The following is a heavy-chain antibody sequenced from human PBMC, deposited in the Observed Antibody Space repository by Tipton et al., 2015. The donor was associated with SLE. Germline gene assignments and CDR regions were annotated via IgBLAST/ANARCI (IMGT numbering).Heavy chain of an antibody. D-gene: IGHD2-15*01. Sequence: GLVKPSETLSLTCAVYGGSLSGDSWSWVRQPPGKGLEWIGEINRSGRTNYNPSLKSRVTISVDTSKNQFSLKLSSVTAADTALYYCARTATSGAVGWYFDLWGRGTLVTVSS. V-gene: IGHV4-34*01. CDR2: INRSGRT. CDR1: GGSLSGDS. J-gene: IGHJ2*01. CDR3: ARTATSGAVGWYFDL.